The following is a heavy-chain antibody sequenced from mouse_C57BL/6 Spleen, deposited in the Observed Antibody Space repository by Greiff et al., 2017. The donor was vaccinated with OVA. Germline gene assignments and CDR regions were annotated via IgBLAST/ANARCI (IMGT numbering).Heavy chain of an antibody. CDR3: ARGYSNGFAY. D-gene: IGHD2-5*01. J-gene: IGHJ3*01. V-gene: IGHV1-64*01. CDR1: GYTFTSYW. CDR2: IHPNSGST. Sequence: VQLQQPGAELVKPGASVKLSCKASGYTFTSYWMHWVKQRPGQGLEWIGMIHPNSGSTNYNEKFKSKATLTVDKSSSTAYMQLSSLTSEDSAVYYGARGYSNGFAYWGQGTLVTVSA.